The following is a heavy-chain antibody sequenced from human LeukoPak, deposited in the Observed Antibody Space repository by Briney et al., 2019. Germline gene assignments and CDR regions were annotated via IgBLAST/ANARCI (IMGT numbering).Heavy chain of an antibody. CDR3: ARHSVRVAGTSGMDV. D-gene: IGHD2-15*01. J-gene: IGHJ6*02. V-gene: IGHV4-39*01. CDR2: IYYSGST. Sequence: PSETLSLTCTVSGDSMSSSSYDWGGLRQPPGKGLERIGSIYYSGSTYYNQSLKSRVTISVDPSKTQFSLKLRSVTAADTAVYYCARHSVRVAGTSGMDVWGQGTTVTVSS. CDR1: GDSMSSSSYD.